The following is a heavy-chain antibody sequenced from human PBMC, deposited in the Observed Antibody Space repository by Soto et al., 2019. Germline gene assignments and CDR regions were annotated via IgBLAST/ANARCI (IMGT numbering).Heavy chain of an antibody. V-gene: IGHV3-23*01. Sequence: QLLQSGGGLVQPGGSLTRSCAASGFTFGTTDMSWVRQAPGEGLEWVSTIDGSGGITYYADSVKGRFTISRDNSRNPVYLQMNSLRGDDTALYYCVKNSGWINTWGQGALVTVSS. CDR1: GFTFGTTD. CDR3: VKNSGWINT. J-gene: IGHJ5*02. CDR2: IDGSGGIT. D-gene: IGHD3-10*01.